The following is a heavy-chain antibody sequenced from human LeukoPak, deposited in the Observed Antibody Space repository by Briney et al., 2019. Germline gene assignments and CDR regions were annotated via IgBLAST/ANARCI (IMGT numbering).Heavy chain of an antibody. J-gene: IGHJ6*02. Sequence: SVKVSCTASGGTFSSYAISWVRQAPGQGLEWMGGIIPIFGTANYAQKFQGRVTITADESTSTAYMELSSLRSEDTAVYYCARDVQGVADVWGQGTTVTVSS. V-gene: IGHV1-69*13. D-gene: IGHD3-10*01. CDR1: GGTFSSYA. CDR2: IIPIFGTA. CDR3: ARDVQGVADV.